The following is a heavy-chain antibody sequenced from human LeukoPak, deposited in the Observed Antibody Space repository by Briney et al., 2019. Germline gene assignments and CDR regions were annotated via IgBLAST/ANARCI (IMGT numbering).Heavy chain of an antibody. J-gene: IGHJ4*02. CDR3: ARIRTQYDILTGYYVTRLFDY. CDR1: GGSFSGYY. Sequence: SETLSLTCAVYGGSFSGYYWSWIRQPPGKGLEWIEEINHSGSTNYNPSLKSRVTISVDTSKNQFSLKLSSVTAADTAVYYCARIRTQYDILTGYYVTRLFDYWGQGTLVTVSS. CDR2: INHSGST. D-gene: IGHD3-9*01. V-gene: IGHV4-34*01.